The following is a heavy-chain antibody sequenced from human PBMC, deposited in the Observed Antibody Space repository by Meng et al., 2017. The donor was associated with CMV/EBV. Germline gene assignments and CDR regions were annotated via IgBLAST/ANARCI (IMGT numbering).Heavy chain of an antibody. D-gene: IGHD4/OR15-4a*01. CDR2: ISWDGGST. CDR3: AKDWGYGGPDY. Sequence: GESLKISCAASGFTFDDYTMHWVRQAPGKGLEWVSLISWDGGSTYYADSVKGRFTISRDNSKNSLYLQMNSLRTEDTALYYCAKDWGYGGPDYWGQGTLVTVSS. CDR1: GFTFDDYT. V-gene: IGHV3-43*01. J-gene: IGHJ4*02.